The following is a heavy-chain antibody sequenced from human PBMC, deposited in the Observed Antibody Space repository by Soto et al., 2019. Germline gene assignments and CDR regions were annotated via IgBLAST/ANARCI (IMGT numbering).Heavy chain of an antibody. CDR1: GGSFSTYY. J-gene: IGHJ3*02. V-gene: IGHV4-34*01. CDR2: INHSGSN. CDR3: ARGGSNDGQVAFDI. Sequence: QLQQWGAGLLKPSETLSLTCVVSGGSFSTYYYNWIRQSPGKGLEWIGEINHSGSNNYSPSLKSRVTMSFDTSKHQFSLKLTAVTAADTAVYYCARGGSNDGQVAFDIWGQGTMVTVSS. D-gene: IGHD1-26*01.